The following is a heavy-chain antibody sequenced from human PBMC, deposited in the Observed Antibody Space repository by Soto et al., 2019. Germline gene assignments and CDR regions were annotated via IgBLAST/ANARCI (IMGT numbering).Heavy chain of an antibody. CDR1: GGSISIGGYY. D-gene: IGHD1-1*01. CDR3: ARAGGTRGNWFDP. V-gene: IGHV4-31*03. J-gene: IGHJ5*02. CDR2: IYYSGST. Sequence: SETLSLTCTVSGGSISIGGYYWSWIRQHPGKGLEWIGYIYYSGSTYYNPSLKSRVTISLDTSKNQFSLKLSSVTAADTAVYYCARAGGTRGNWFDPWRQGILVTVSS.